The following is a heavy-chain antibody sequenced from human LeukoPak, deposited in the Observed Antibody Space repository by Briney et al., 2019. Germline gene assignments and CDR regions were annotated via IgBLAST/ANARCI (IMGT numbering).Heavy chain of an antibody. CDR3: ARDEYPGIAVAVDY. CDR1: GFTFSRYG. D-gene: IGHD6-19*01. J-gene: IGHJ4*02. CDR2: IWYDGSNK. V-gene: IGHV3-33*01. Sequence: PGGSLRLSCAASGFTFSRYGMHWVRQAPGKGLEWVVVIWYDGSNKYYADSVKGRFTISRDNSKNTLYLQMNSLRAEDTAVYYCARDEYPGIAVAVDYWGQGTLVTVSS.